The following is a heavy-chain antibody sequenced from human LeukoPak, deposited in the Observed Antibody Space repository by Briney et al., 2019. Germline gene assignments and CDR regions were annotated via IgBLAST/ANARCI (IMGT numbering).Heavy chain of an antibody. CDR3: ARGPGPIAGAKNPFDI. CDR1: GLTFSAYA. CDR2: ISYDGSNK. D-gene: IGHD1-26*01. J-gene: IGHJ3*02. Sequence: QPGRSLRLSCAASGLTFSAYAMHWVRQAPGKGLEWVAVISYDGSNKYYADSVKGRFTISGDKSKDTLYLQMNSLRPEDTAVYHCARGPGPIAGAKNPFDIWGHGTMVTVSS. V-gene: IGHV3-30*01.